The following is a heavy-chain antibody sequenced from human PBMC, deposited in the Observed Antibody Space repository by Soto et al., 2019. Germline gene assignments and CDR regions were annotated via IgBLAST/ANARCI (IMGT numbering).Heavy chain of an antibody. Sequence: QVQLVQSGAEVKKPGASVKVSCKASGYTFTSYAMHWVRQAPGQRLEWMGWINAGNGNTKYSQKFQGRVTITRDTSASTAYMELSSLRSEDTAVYYCAREESSSWHFDYWGQGTLVTVSS. J-gene: IGHJ4*02. CDR3: AREESSSWHFDY. V-gene: IGHV1-3*01. CDR2: INAGNGNT. CDR1: GYTFTSYA. D-gene: IGHD6-13*01.